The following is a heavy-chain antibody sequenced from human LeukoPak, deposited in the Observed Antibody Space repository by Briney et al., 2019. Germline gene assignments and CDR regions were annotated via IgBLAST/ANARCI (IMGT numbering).Heavy chain of an antibody. CDR3: ATLPYDSSGQEFDY. CDR1: GYTLTELS. CDR2: FDPEDGET. V-gene: IGHV1-24*01. J-gene: IGHJ4*02. D-gene: IGHD3-22*01. Sequence: ASVKVSCKVSGYTLTELSMHWVRQAPGKGLEWMGGFDPEDGETIYAQKFQGRVTMTEDTSTDTAYMELSSLRSEDTAVYYFATLPYDSSGQEFDYWGQGTLVTVSS.